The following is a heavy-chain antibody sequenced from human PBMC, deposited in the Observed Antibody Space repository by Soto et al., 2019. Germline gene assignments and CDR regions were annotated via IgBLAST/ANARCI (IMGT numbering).Heavy chain of an antibody. V-gene: IGHV1-69*12. D-gene: IGHD5-12*01. CDR1: GGTFSSYA. Sequence: QVQLVQSGAEVKKPGSSVKVSCKASGGTFSSYAISWVRQAPGQGLEWMGGIIPIFGTANYAQKFQGRVTITADESSSTAYREVSSLRSEDTAVYYCARGGDGYKVRLTDYYYGMDVWGQGTTVTVSS. CDR3: ARGGDGYKVRLTDYYYGMDV. J-gene: IGHJ6*02. CDR2: IIPIFGTA.